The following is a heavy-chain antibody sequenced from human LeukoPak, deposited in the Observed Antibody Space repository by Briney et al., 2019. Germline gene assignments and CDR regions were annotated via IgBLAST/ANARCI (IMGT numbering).Heavy chain of an antibody. J-gene: IGHJ2*01. V-gene: IGHV4-30-2*01. CDR1: GGPISSGGYS. CDR3: ARVLSLDWYLDL. Sequence: SETLSLTCAVSGGPISSGGYSWSWIRQPPGKGLEWIGYIYHRGSTYYNPSLKSRVTISVDRSKNQFSLKLSSVTAADTAVYYCARVLSLDWYLDLWGRGTLVTVSS. CDR2: IYHRGST.